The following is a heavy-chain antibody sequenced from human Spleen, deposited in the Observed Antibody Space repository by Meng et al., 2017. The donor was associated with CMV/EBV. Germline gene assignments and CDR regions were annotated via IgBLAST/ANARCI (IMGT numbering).Heavy chain of an antibody. CDR2: INPNFGAA. D-gene: IGHD3-16*02. V-gene: IGHV1-69*05. CDR3: AKGYIRSPGYFDY. CDR1: GDTFSFYA. J-gene: IGHJ4*02. Sequence: SVQVSCKTSGDTFSFYAISWVRQAAGQSLEWMGAINPNFGAAKYAQKFQDRVTITTDDSTSTVYMDLGSLTAEDTAVYYCAKGYIRSPGYFDYWGQGTLVTVSS.